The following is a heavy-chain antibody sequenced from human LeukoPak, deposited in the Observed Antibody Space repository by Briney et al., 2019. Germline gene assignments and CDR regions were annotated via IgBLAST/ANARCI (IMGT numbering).Heavy chain of an antibody. J-gene: IGHJ6*03. CDR1: GDTFINYA. CDR2: IIPIFGTT. CDR3: ARSRKQYYYYYMDV. D-gene: IGHD1/OR15-1a*01. Sequence: SVKVSCKASGDTFINYALSWVRQAPGQGLEWMGGIIPIFGTTNYAQKFQGRVTITTDESTSTAYMELSSLRSEDTVVYFCARSRKQYYYYYMDVWGKGTTVTVSS. V-gene: IGHV1-69*05.